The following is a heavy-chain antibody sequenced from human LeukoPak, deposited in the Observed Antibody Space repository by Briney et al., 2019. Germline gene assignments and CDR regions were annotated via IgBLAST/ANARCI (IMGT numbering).Heavy chain of an antibody. CDR2: ISSGGGST. CDR1: GFTFSSYA. V-gene: IGHV3-23*01. CDR3: AKRRDSSDYFFDY. J-gene: IGHJ4*02. Sequence: GGSLRLSCGASGFTFSSYAMSWVRQAPGKGLEWVAAISSGGGSTNQADSVKGRFTISRDNSKNTLFLQMNSLRAEDTAVYYCAKRRDSSDYFFDYWGQGTLVTVSS. D-gene: IGHD3-22*01.